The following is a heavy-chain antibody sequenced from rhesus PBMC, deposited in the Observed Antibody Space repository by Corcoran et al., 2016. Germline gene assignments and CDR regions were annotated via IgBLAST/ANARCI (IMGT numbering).Heavy chain of an antibody. Sequence: QVTLKASGPALVKPTPTLTLTCTFSGFSISTTGTGVRWIRQPTGKALEWLASIYWNDSKYYSTSLKSRLTISKDTSKNQVVLTMTNMDPVDTATYYCARVLTSLDSWGQGVVVTVSS. CDR3: ARVLTSLDS. V-gene: IGHV2-95*01. CDR1: GFSISTTGTG. CDR2: IYWNDSK. J-gene: IGHJ6*01.